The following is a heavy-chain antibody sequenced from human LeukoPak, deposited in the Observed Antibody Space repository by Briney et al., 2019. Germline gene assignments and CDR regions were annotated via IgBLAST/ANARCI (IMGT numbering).Heavy chain of an antibody. V-gene: IGHV1-2*06. CDR3: AREGDGYKILPFDY. Sequence: GASVKVSCKASGYTFTDYYMHWVRQAPGQGLEWMGRINPNSGGTNYAQKFQGRVTMTRDTSISTAYMELSRLRSDDTAVYYCAREGDGYKILPFDYWGQGTLVTVSS. CDR1: GYTFTDYY. D-gene: IGHD5-24*01. J-gene: IGHJ4*02. CDR2: INPNSGGT.